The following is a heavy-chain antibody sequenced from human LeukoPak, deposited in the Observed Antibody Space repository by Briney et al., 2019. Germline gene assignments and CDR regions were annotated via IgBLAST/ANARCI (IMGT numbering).Heavy chain of an antibody. CDR3: ARARYGGSPVFDY. V-gene: IGHV1-2*02. CDR1: GYTFTGYY. Sequence: ASVKVSCKASGYTFTGYYMHWMRQAPGQGFEWMGWINPNSGGANYAQKFQGRVTMTRDTSTSTVYMELSSLRSEDTAVYYCARARYGGSPVFDYWGQGTLVTVSS. CDR2: INPNSGGA. D-gene: IGHD3-10*01. J-gene: IGHJ4*02.